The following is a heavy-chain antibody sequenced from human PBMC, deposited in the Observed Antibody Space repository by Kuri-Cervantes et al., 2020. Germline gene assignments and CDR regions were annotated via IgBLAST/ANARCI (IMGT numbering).Heavy chain of an antibody. J-gene: IGHJ6*02. CDR2: ISYDGSNK. CDR1: GFTFSSYA. CDR3: ARDSRVPGILTGNGMDV. D-gene: IGHD3-9*01. Sequence: GESLKISCAASGFTFSSYAMHWVRQAPGKGLEWVAVISYDGSNKSYADSVKGRFTISRDNSKNTLYLQMNSLRAEDTAVYYCARDSRVPGILTGNGMDVWGQGTTVTVSS. V-gene: IGHV3-30-3*01.